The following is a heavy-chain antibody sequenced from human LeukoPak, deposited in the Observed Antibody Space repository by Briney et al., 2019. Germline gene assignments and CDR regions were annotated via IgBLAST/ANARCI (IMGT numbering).Heavy chain of an antibody. Sequence: PSETLSLTCTVSGGSISSSSYYWGWIRQPPGKGLEWIGSIYYSGSTYYNPSLKSRVTISVDTSKNQFSLKLSSVTAADTAVYYCARYSSSSTFFDYWGQGTLVTVSS. J-gene: IGHJ4*02. CDR1: GGSISSSSYY. CDR2: IYYSGST. V-gene: IGHV4-39*01. D-gene: IGHD6-6*01. CDR3: ARYSSSSTFFDY.